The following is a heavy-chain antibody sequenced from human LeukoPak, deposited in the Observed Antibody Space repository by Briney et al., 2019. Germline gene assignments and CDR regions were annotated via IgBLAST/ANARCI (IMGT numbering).Heavy chain of an antibody. D-gene: IGHD2-21*02. Sequence: PGGPLRLSCAASGFTFSDYYMSWIRQAPGKGLEWVSYISTSSTTIHYADSVKGRFTISRDNAKNSLYLEMNSLRPEDTAVYYCASAEGVAYCGGDCYSGDEYFLDWGQGTLVTVSS. CDR2: ISTSSTTI. CDR3: ASAEGVAYCGGDCYSGDEYFLD. J-gene: IGHJ1*01. V-gene: IGHV3-11*01. CDR1: GFTFSDYY.